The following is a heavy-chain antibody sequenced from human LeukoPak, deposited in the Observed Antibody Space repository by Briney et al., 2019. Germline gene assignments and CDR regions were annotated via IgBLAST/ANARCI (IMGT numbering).Heavy chain of an antibody. CDR2: ISGSGGSGGST. Sequence: GGSLRLSCAASGFTFSSYAMSWVRQAPGKGLEWVSGISGSGGSGGSTYYADSVKGRFTISRDNSKNTLYLQMNSLRAEDTAVYYCARDSRAHNWFDPWGQGTLVTVSS. J-gene: IGHJ5*02. CDR1: GFTFSSYA. V-gene: IGHV3-23*01. CDR3: ARDSRAHNWFDP.